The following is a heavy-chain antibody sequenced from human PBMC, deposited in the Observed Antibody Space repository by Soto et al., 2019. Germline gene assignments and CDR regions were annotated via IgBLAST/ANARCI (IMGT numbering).Heavy chain of an antibody. CDR2: INAGNGNT. CDR1: GYTFTSYA. D-gene: IGHD6-19*01. J-gene: IGHJ5*02. V-gene: IGHV1-3*01. CDR3: ARVERGWAVHL. Sequence: QVQLVQSGAEVKRPGASVKVSCKASGYTFTSYALHWVRQAPGQRLEWMGWINAGNGNTKHSQKFQGRVTITRDTSASTAYMELSSLRSEDTAVYYCARVERGWAVHLWGQGTLVTVSS.